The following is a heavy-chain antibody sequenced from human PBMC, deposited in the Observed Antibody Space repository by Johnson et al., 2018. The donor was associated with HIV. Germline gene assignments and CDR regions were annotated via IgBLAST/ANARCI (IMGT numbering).Heavy chain of an antibody. J-gene: IGHJ3*02. V-gene: IGHV3-30-3*01. CDR2: ISYDGSNK. D-gene: IGHD2-21*01. CDR1: GFTFSSYA. Sequence: VQLVESGGGVVQPGRSLRLSCAASGFTFSSYAMHCVRQAPGKGLEWVAVISYDGSNKYYADSVKGRFTISRDNSKNTLYLQMNSLRAEDTAVYYCARGGHAVVAKPFGAFDIWGQGTMVTVSS. CDR3: ARGGHAVVAKPFGAFDI.